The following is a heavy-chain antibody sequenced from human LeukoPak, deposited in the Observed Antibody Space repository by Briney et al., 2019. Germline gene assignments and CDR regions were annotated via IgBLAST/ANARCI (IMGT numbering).Heavy chain of an antibody. J-gene: IGHJ6*03. V-gene: IGHV1-8*03. D-gene: IGHD1-1*01. CDR2: MNPNSGNT. Sequence: ASVKVSCKASGYTFTSYDINWVRQATGQGLEWMGWMNPNSGNTGYAQKFQGRVTITRNTSISTAYMELSSLRSEDTAVYYCARDTDDIHYYYMDVWGKGTTVTVSS. CDR3: ARDTDDIHYYYMDV. CDR1: GYTFTSYD.